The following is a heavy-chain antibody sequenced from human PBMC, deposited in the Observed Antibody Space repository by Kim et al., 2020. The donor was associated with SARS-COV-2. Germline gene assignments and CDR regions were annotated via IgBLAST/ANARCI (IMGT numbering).Heavy chain of an antibody. CDR2: ISAYNGNT. J-gene: IGHJ4*02. CDR3: ARDPSNPYGSGRGIDY. V-gene: IGHV1-18*01. CDR1: GYTFTSYG. Sequence: ASVKVSCKASGYTFTSYGISWVRQAPGQGLEWMGWISAYNGNTNYAQKLQGRVTMTTDTSTSTAYMELRSLRSDDTAVYYCARDPSNPYGSGRGIDYWGQGTLVTVSS. D-gene: IGHD3-10*01.